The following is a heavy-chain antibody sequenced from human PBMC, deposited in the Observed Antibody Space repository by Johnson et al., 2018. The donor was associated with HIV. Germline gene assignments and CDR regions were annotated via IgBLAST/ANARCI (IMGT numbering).Heavy chain of an antibody. CDR2: IYSGGGGGST. D-gene: IGHD2-21*02. CDR3: ARAGCGGDCSTDAFDI. V-gene: IGHV3-53*01. Sequence: VQLVESGGGLIQSGGSLRLSCAASGFSVSSNYMSWVRQAPGTGLEWVSIIYSGGGGGSTDYADSVTGPFTISRDNSRNTLYLQMNSRRAEDTAVYYCARAGCGGDCSTDAFDIWGQGTMVTVSS. J-gene: IGHJ3*02. CDR1: GFSVSSNY.